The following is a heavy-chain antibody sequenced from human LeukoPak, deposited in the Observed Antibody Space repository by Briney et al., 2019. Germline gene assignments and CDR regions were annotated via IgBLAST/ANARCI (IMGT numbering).Heavy chain of an antibody. V-gene: IGHV4-4*02. CDR3: ARAPKYYFDSSASWYFDI. D-gene: IGHD3-22*01. CDR1: GAFIDSNNW. J-gene: IGHJ2*01. Sequence: PSETLSLTCAVSGAFIDSNNWWSWVRQTPGKGLEWIAEIFLSGSTNYNPSLKSRVTISLDESKNQFYLKLNSVTAADTAVYYCARAPKYYFDSSASWYFDIWGLGTLVAVSS. CDR2: IFLSGST.